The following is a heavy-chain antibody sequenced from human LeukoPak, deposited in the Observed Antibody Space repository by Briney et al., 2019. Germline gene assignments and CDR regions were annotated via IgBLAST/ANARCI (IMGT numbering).Heavy chain of an antibody. CDR2: MSPNSGNT. J-gene: IGHJ4*02. D-gene: IGHD7-27*01. CDR1: GYTFTSYD. V-gene: IGHV1-8*01. CDR3: VRTPPNWGADF. Sequence: ASVKVSCKASGYTFTSYDINWMRQATGQGLEWMGWMSPNSGNTGYAQKFQGRVTMTRDTPTGTAYLEPSSLRSEDSAVYYCVRTPPNWGADFWGQGTLVTVSS.